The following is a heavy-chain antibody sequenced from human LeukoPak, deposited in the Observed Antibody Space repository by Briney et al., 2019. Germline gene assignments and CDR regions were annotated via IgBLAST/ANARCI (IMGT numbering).Heavy chain of an antibody. CDR2: ISSNGGST. J-gene: IGHJ4*02. V-gene: IGHV3-64D*09. D-gene: IGHD2-2*01. CDR3: VKDVEPAAATSTYYFDY. Sequence: GRSLRLSCSASGFTFSSYAMHWVRQAPGKGLEYVSAISSNGGSTYYADSGKGRFTISRDNSKNTLYLQMSSLRAEDTAVYYCVKDVEPAAATSTYYFDYWGQGTLVTVSS. CDR1: GFTFSSYA.